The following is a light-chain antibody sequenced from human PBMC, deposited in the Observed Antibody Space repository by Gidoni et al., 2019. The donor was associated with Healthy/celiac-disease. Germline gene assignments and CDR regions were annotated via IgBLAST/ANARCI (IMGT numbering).Light chain of an antibody. CDR2: AAS. J-gene: IGKJ1*01. Sequence: DIKMNQSPSSLSASVGDRVTITCRASQSIRSYLNWYQQKPGKAPKLLIYAASSWQSGVPARFSGSGSGTDFTLTISSLQPEDFATYYCQQSYSTPVTFGQGTKVEIK. CDR3: QQSYSTPVT. CDR1: QSIRSY. V-gene: IGKV1-39*01.